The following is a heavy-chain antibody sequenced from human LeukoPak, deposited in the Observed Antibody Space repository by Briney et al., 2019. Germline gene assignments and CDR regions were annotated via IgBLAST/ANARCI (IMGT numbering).Heavy chain of an antibody. CDR1: GFNVSSNY. J-gene: IGHJ4*02. V-gene: IGHV3-53*04. Sequence: PGGSLRLSCAVSGFNVSSNYMSWVRQAPGKGLEWVSVMFSGGSTYYADSVKGRFTISRHNSKNTLYLEINSLRPDDTAVYYCARGGGDYNPFDYWGQGTLVTVSS. CDR2: MFSGGST. CDR3: ARGGGDYNPFDY. D-gene: IGHD4-17*01.